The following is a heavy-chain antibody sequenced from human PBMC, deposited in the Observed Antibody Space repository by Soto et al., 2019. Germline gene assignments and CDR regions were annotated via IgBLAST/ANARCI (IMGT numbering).Heavy chain of an antibody. CDR2: IGGSGAST. CDR1: GFTFSSYA. J-gene: IGHJ5*02. V-gene: IGHV3-23*01. CDR3: AKGMSGSPSYNWFDP. Sequence: PGGSLRLSCAASGFTFSSYAMSWVRQAPGKGLEWVSAIGGSGASTFYADSVKGRFTISRDNSKSTLYLQMNSLRAEDTAVYYCAKGMSGSPSYNWFDPWGRGTLVTVSS. D-gene: IGHD6-6*01.